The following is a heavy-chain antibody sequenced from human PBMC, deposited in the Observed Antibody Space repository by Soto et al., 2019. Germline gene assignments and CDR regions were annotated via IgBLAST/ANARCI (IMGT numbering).Heavy chain of an antibody. CDR2: IIPIFGTA. CDR1: GGTFSSYA. Sequence: QVQLVQSGAEVKKPESSVKVSCKASGGTFSSYAISWVRQAPGQGLEWMGGIIPIFGTANYAQKFQGRVTITADKSTSTAYMELSSLRSEDTAVYYCARDRMVRGGDYYYGMDVWGQGTTVTVSS. D-gene: IGHD3-10*01. J-gene: IGHJ6*02. V-gene: IGHV1-69*06. CDR3: ARDRMVRGGDYYYGMDV.